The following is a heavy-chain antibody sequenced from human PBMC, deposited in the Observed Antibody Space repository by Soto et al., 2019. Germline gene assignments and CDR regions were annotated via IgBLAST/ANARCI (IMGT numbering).Heavy chain of an antibody. J-gene: IGHJ6*02. Sequence: SDTLSLTCAVYGGSFSGYYWSWIRQPPGKGLEWIGEINHSGSTNYNPSLKSRVTISVDTSKNQFSLKLSSVTAADTAVYYCARGARITIFGVVIRYYYYYGMDVWGQGTTVTVSS. V-gene: IGHV4-34*01. CDR1: GGSFSGYY. CDR2: INHSGST. D-gene: IGHD3-3*01. CDR3: ARGARITIFGVVIRYYYYYGMDV.